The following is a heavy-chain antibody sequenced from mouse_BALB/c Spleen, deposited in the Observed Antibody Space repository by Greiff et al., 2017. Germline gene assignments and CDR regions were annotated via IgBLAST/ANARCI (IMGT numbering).Heavy chain of an antibody. CDR2: IYPGDGDT. D-gene: IGHD2-3*01. CDR1: GYAFSSYW. Sequence: QVQLKQSGAELVRPGSSVKISCKASGYAFSSYWMNWVKQRPGQGLEWIGQIYPGDGDTNYNGKFKGKATLTADKSSSTAYMQLSSLTSEDTAVYYCASDGYYGDYFDYWGQGTTLTVSS. J-gene: IGHJ2*01. V-gene: IGHV1-80*01. CDR3: ASDGYYGDYFDY.